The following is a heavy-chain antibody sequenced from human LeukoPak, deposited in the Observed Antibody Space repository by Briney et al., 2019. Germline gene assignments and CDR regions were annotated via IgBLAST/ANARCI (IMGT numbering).Heavy chain of an antibody. Sequence: SETLSLICTVSGGSLSSYYWSWIRQPPGKGLEWIGYIYHSGSTKYRPSLKRRVTISVDKSKNQFSLKLTSVTAADTAVYYCARGAGVAVAGWYDPWGQGTLVTVSS. CDR3: ARGAGVAVAGWYDP. D-gene: IGHD6-19*01. CDR2: IYHSGST. J-gene: IGHJ5*02. V-gene: IGHV4-59*01. CDR1: GGSLSSYY.